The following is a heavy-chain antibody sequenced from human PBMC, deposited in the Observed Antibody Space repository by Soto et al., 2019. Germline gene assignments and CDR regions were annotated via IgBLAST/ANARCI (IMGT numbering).Heavy chain of an antibody. Sequence: KPSETLSLTCTVSGGSISSGAYYWSWIRQHPGKGLEWIGYIYNSGRTYYNPSLKSRVTMSIDTSKSQFSLKLSSVTPADTAVYYCARGDCNSGTCYRIFDYWGQGTLVTVSS. V-gene: IGHV4-31*03. D-gene: IGHD2-15*01. CDR2: IYNSGRT. CDR3: ARGDCNSGTCYRIFDY. CDR1: GGSISSGAYY. J-gene: IGHJ4*02.